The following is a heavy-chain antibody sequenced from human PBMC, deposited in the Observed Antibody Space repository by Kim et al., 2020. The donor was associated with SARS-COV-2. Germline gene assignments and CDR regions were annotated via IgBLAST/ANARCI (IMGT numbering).Heavy chain of an antibody. J-gene: IGHJ6*02. V-gene: IGHV4-34*01. D-gene: IGHD5-12*01. CDR3: ARVAGYSGYDWHIYYHYAMDV. CDR2: INHSGST. CDR1: GGSFSGYY. Sequence: SETLSLTCAVYGGSFSGYYWSWIRQPPGKGLEWIGEINHSGSTNYNPSLKSRVTISVDTSKNQFSLKLSSVTAADTAVYYCARVAGYSGYDWHIYYHYAMDVWGQGTTVTVSS.